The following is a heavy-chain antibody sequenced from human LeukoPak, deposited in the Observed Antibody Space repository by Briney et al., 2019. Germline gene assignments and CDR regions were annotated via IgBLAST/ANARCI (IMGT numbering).Heavy chain of an antibody. CDR2: IYHSGST. D-gene: IGHD3-22*01. V-gene: IGHV4-30-2*01. J-gene: IGHJ4*02. CDR1: GGSISSGGYS. Sequence: SETLSLTCAVSGGSISSGGYSWSWLRQPPGKGLEWIGYIYHSGSTYYNPSLKSRVTISVDRSKNQFSLKLSSVTAADTAVYYCARAPDGSGYYEFDYWGQGTLVTVSS. CDR3: ARAPDGSGYYEFDY.